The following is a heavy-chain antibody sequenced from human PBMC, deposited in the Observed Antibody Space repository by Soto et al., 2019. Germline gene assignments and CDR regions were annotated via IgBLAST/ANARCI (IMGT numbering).Heavy chain of an antibody. Sequence: EVQLVESGGGLIQPGGSLRPSCAASGFTVSSNYMSWVRQAPGKGLEWVSVIYSGGSTYYADSVKGRFTISRDNSKNTLYLQMNSLRAEDTAVYYCARGGGSHSLWGIDYWGQGTLVTVSS. J-gene: IGHJ4*02. CDR3: ARGGGSHSLWGIDY. V-gene: IGHV3-53*01. D-gene: IGHD1-26*01. CDR2: IYSGGST. CDR1: GFTVSSNY.